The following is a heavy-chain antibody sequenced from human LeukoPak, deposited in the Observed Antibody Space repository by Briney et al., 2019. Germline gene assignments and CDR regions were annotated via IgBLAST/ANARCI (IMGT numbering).Heavy chain of an antibody. CDR2: IYYSGST. D-gene: IGHD2-15*01. V-gene: IGHV4-39*07. J-gene: IGHJ3*02. Sequence: PSETLSLTCTVSGGSISSSSYYWGWLRQPPGKGLEWIGSIYYSGSTYYNPSLKSRVTISVDTSKNQFSLKLSSVTAADTAVYYCATGLGYCSGGSCSNAFDIWGQGTMVTVSS. CDR3: ATGLGYCSGGSCSNAFDI. CDR1: GGSISSSSYY.